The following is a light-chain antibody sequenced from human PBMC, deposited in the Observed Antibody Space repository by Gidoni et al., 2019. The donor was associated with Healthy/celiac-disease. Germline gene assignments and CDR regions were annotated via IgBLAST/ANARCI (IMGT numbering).Light chain of an antibody. CDR2: DVS. CDR3: SSYTSGSTLVV. Sequence: SALTQAASVSGSPGQSITISCTGTSSDVGGYNYVSWYQQHPGKAPKLMIYDVSNRPSRVSNRFSGSKSGNTASLTISGLQAEDEADYYCSSYTSGSTLVVFGGGTSLTVL. CDR1: SSDVGGYNY. V-gene: IGLV2-14*01. J-gene: IGLJ2*01.